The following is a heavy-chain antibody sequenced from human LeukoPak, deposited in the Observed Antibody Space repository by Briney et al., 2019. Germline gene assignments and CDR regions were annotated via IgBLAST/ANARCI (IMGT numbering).Heavy chain of an antibody. D-gene: IGHD3-10*01. J-gene: IGHJ5*02. CDR1: GGSISSYY. CDR2: ICTSGST. CDR3: ARDRGEILWFGESKNWFDP. Sequence: PSETLSLTCTVSGGSISSYYWSWIRQPAGKGLEWIGRICTSGSTNYNPSLKSRVTMSVDTSKNQFSLKLSSVTAADTAVYYCARDRGEILWFGESKNWFDPWGQGTLVTVSS. V-gene: IGHV4-4*07.